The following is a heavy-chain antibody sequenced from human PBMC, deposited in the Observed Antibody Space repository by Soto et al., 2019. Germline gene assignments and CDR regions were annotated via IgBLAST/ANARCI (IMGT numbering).Heavy chain of an antibody. D-gene: IGHD2-15*01. CDR1: GYTLNTYY. J-gene: IGHJ4*02. CDR2: IHPSGGGS. CDR3: ARVYCSGGSCYGIDY. Sequence: ASVKVSCKPSGYTLNTYYLHWVRQAPGQGLEWMGIIHPSGGGSTYAQKFLGRVTMTRDTSTSTVYMELSSLRSEGTAVYYCARVYCSGGSCYGIDYWGQGTLVTVSS. V-gene: IGHV1-46*02.